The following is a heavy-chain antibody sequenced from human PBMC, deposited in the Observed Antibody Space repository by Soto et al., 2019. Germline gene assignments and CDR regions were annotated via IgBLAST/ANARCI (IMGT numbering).Heavy chain of an antibody. CDR1: GFTFDDYT. CDR2: ISWDGGST. V-gene: IGHV3-43*01. CDR3: ALTERSNYAFDI. J-gene: IGHJ3*02. Sequence: GGSLRLSCAASGFTFDDYTMHWVRQAPGNGLEWVSLISWDGGSTYYADSVKGRFTISRDNSKNSLYLQMNSLRTEYTALYYCALTERSNYAFDIWGQRTMVTVSS. D-gene: IGHD2-8*01.